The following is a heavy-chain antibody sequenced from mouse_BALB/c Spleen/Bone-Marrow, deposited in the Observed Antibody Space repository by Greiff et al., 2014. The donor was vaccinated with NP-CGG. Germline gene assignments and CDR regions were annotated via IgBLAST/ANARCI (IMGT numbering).Heavy chain of an antibody. CDR3: AKGTPYGNPFAY. CDR1: GYSITSDYA. V-gene: IGHV3-2*02. Sequence: VQLKESGPGLVKPSQSLSLTCTVTGYSITSDYAWNWIRQFPGNKLEWMGYISYSGSTSYNPSLKSRISITRDTSKNQFFLQLNSVTTEDTATYYCAKGTPYGNPFAYWGQGTLVTVSA. D-gene: IGHD2-10*02. J-gene: IGHJ3*01. CDR2: ISYSGST.